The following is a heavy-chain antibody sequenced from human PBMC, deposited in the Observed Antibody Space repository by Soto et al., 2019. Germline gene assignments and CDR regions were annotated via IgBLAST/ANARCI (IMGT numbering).Heavy chain of an antibody. CDR2: IYWDDSK. J-gene: IGHJ4*02. Sequence: QITLKESGPTLVKPTQTLTLTCTFSGFSLTTDRVGVGWIRQPPGEALEWLAVIYWDDSKTYRPSLESRLTITKDTPKNQVALTMTNMDSLDTATYYCAHAYGGRSLYWGQGTLVTVSP. V-gene: IGHV2-5*02. D-gene: IGHD1-26*01. CDR1: GFSLTTDRVG. CDR3: AHAYGGRSLY.